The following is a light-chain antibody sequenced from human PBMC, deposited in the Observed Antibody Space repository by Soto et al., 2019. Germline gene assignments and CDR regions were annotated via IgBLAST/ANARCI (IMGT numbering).Light chain of an antibody. CDR3: ATWDDSLRGVV. J-gene: IGLJ2*01. CDR1: SSDVGAYKF. Sequence: QSALTQPASVSGSPGQSITIFCSGTSSDVGAYKFVSWYRHHPGKAPQVMIYEVSNRPSGVSNRFSGSKSGNTASLAISGLRSEDEADYYCATWDDSLRGVVFGGGTKLTVL. CDR2: EVS. V-gene: IGLV2-14*01.